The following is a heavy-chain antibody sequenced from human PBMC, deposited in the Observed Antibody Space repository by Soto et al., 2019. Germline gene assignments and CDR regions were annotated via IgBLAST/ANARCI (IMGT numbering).Heavy chain of an antibody. V-gene: IGHV3-30*04. CDR3: ARASKHTEGYFDT. CDR1: GFTFSSYA. CDR2: ISYDGSNK. D-gene: IGHD2-21*01. J-gene: IGHJ3*02. Sequence: GGSLRLSCAASGFTFSSYAMHWVRQAPGKGLEWGAVISYDGSNKYYADTVKGRFTKTRDNSKNTLYLQMNSLRAEVKAVHYCARASKHTEGYFDTGGKGTMVTV.